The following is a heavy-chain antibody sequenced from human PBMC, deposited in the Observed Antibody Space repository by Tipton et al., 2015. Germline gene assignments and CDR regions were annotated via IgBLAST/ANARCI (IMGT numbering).Heavy chain of an antibody. V-gene: IGHV4-38-2*01. CDR3: ARIRGRYVMDY. D-gene: IGHD3-16*01. CDR2: ISHSGNT. CDR1: AYSISSDYY. J-gene: IGHJ4*02. Sequence: TLSLTCAVSAYSISSDYYWGWIRQPPGKGLEWIGSISHSGNTYYNPSLKSRVTISVDTSKNQFFLNLSSVTAADTAVYYCARIRGRYVMDYWDQGTLVSVSS.